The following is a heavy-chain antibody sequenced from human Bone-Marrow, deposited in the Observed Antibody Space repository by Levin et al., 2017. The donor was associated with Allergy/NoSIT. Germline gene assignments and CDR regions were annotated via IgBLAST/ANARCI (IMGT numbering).Heavy chain of an antibody. CDR3: ARPDCSGTSCDYFFDS. J-gene: IGHJ4*02. CDR1: FFFFLPSP. V-gene: IGHV3-48*02. D-gene: IGHD2-2*01. Sequence: GGSLSLSCVASFFFFLPSPLNWVRQAPGRGLEWVSYISRSSSTISYADSVKGRFTLSLSHAKNSLYLQMNSLRDEDTAVYYCARPDCSGTSCDYFFDSWGQGTLVTVSS. CDR2: ISRSSSTI.